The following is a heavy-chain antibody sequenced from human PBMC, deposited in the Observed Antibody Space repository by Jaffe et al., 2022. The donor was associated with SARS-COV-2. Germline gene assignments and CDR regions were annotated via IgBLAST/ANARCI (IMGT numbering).Heavy chain of an antibody. V-gene: IGHV3-11*06. CDR3: ARTFRDYDFWSGYFSY. J-gene: IGHJ4*02. CDR2: ISSSSSYT. D-gene: IGHD3-3*01. CDR1: GFTFSDYY. Sequence: QVQLVESGGGLVKPGGSLRLSCAASGFTFSDYYMSWIRQAPGKGLEWVSYISSSSSYTNYADSVKGRFTISRDNAKNSLYLQMNSLRAEDTAVYYCARTFRDYDFWSGYFSYWGQGTLVTVSS.